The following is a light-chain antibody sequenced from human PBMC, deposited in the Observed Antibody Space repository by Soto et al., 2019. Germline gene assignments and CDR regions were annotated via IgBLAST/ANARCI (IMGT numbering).Light chain of an antibody. J-gene: IGKJ4*01. CDR2: EAS. V-gene: IGKV1-33*01. Sequence: DIQMTKAPSSLSASVGDRVTITCQASQDSSNYLNCYQHKPGKAPKLLIYEASNLETGVPSRFSGSGSGTDFTFTISSLQPDDSATYYCQQYDNLPLTFGGGTKVEIK. CDR1: QDSSNY. CDR3: QQYDNLPLT.